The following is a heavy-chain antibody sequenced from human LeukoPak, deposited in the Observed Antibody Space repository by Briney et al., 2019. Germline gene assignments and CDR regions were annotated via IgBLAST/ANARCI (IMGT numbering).Heavy chain of an antibody. Sequence: GASVKVSCKASGYTFTGYYMHWVRQAPGQGLEWMGWISAYNGDTNHAQKLQGRVTMTTDTSTSTAYMELRSLRSDDTAVYYCARVHSGWSPDFWGQGTLVTVSS. CDR1: GYTFTGYY. D-gene: IGHD6-19*01. CDR2: ISAYNGDT. J-gene: IGHJ4*02. V-gene: IGHV1-18*04. CDR3: ARVHSGWSPDF.